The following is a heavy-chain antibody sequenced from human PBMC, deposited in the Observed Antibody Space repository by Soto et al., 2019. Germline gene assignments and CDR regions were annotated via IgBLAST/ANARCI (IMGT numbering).Heavy chain of an antibody. CDR2: ISGSGAST. D-gene: IGHD2-15*01. CDR3: ARPTVVVVASKPRWFDP. Sequence: EVQLLESGGGLVQPGGPLRLSCAASGFTFSTYAMSWVRQAPGKGLEWVSVISGSGASTYYADSVKGRFTISRDNSENTLYLQMNSLRAEDTAIYYCARPTVVVVASKPRWFDPWGRGTLVTVSS. V-gene: IGHV3-23*01. CDR1: GFTFSTYA. J-gene: IGHJ5*02.